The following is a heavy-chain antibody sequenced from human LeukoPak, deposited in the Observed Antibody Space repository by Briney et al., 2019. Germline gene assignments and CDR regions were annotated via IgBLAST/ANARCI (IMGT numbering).Heavy chain of an antibody. D-gene: IGHD2-21*02. CDR3: ARQGRIVVVTTTHDAFDI. CDR2: IYPDDSDA. CDR1: GYSFTTYW. V-gene: IGHV5-51*01. J-gene: IGHJ3*02. Sequence: GESLKISCTGFGYSFTTYWIGWVRQMPGKDLEWMGIIYPDDSDARYSPSLQGQVTISVDKSISTAYLQWSSLKASDTAMYYCARQGRIVVVTTTHDAFDIWGQGTMVTVSS.